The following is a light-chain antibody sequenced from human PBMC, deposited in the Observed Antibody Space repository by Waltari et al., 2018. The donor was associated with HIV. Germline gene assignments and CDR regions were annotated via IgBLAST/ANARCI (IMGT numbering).Light chain of an antibody. Sequence: QSALTQPASVSGSPGQSITISCTGTSSDVGGYNYVSWYQQHPGKAPKLMIYDVSKRPSGVSNRFSGSKSGNPASLTISGLQAEDEADYYCNSYTSSSTMIFGGGTKLTVL. CDR1: SSDVGGYNY. V-gene: IGLV2-14*01. J-gene: IGLJ2*01. CDR2: DVS. CDR3: NSYTSSSTMI.